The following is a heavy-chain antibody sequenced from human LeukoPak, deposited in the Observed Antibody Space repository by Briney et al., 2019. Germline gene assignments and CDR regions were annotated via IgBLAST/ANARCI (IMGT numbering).Heavy chain of an antibody. CDR3: ASHRGCSSTSCYSVEFDP. D-gene: IGHD2-2*01. V-gene: IGHV1-69*01. Sequence: SVKVSCKASRGTFSSYAISWVRQAPGQGLEWMGGIIPIFGTANYAQKFQGRVTITADESTSTAYMELSSLRSEDTAVYYCASHRGCSSTSCYSVEFDPWGQGTLVTVSS. J-gene: IGHJ5*02. CDR1: RGTFSSYA. CDR2: IIPIFGTA.